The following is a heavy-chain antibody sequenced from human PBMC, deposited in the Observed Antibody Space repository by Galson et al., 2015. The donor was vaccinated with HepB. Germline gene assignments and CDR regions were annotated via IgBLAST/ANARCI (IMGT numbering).Heavy chain of an antibody. Sequence: TLSLTCTVSGGSIRSGDYYWTWIRQPPGKGLEYIGYIFRSGTTYYNSSLMGRVTMSIDTAKNQFSLKLGSVTVADTAVYFCVRDEGGTPLDGMEVWGQGTSVTVSS. J-gene: IGHJ6*02. CDR3: VRDEGGTPLDGMEV. V-gene: IGHV4-30-4*01. CDR1: GGSIRSGDYY. D-gene: IGHD2-15*01. CDR2: IFRSGTT.